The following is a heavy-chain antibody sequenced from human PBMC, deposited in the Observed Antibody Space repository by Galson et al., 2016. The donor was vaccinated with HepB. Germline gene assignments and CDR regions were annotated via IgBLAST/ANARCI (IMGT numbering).Heavy chain of an antibody. Sequence: SETLSLTCSVSGGSISSYYWGWIRQPPGKGLEWIGYIYYSENTSYNPSLKSRVIISVDTSKNQFSLKLRSVTAADTAVYYCARGRQLVHGRNYFYYYMDVWGKGTPVTVSS. D-gene: IGHD6-13*01. CDR1: GGSISSYY. J-gene: IGHJ6*03. CDR2: IYYSENT. CDR3: ARGRQLVHGRNYFYYYMDV. V-gene: IGHV4-59*01.